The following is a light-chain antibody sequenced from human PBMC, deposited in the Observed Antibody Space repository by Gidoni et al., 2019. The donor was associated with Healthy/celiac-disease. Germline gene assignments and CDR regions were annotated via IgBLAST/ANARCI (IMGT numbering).Light chain of an antibody. CDR1: QSISSW. CDR3: QQYNTYWYT. CDR2: AAS. V-gene: IGKV1-5*01. J-gene: IGKJ2*01. Sequence: DIQMTQSPSTLSASVGDRVTITCRASQSISSWLAWYQQKPGKAPKLLIYAASSLESGVPSRFSGSGFGTEFTLTISSLQPDDFASYYCQQYNTYWYTFGQGTKLEIK.